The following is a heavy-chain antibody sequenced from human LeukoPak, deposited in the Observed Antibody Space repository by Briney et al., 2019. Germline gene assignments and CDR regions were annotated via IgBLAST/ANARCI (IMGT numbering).Heavy chain of an antibody. Sequence: GASLRLSCAASGFIFSNYAMYWVRQAPGKGLEWVSAISGRSNNTYYADSVKSRFTISRGSSKNTLYLQMNSLRADDTAVYYCAKWGDYDVLTGYYVSDFWGQGTLVTVSS. D-gene: IGHD3-9*01. CDR3: AKWGDYDVLTGYYVSDF. CDR1: GFIFSNYA. V-gene: IGHV3-23*01. J-gene: IGHJ4*02. CDR2: ISGRSNNT.